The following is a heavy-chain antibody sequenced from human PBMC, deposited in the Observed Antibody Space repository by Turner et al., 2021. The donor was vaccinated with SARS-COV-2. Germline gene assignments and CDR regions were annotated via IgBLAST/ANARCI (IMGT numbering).Heavy chain of an antibody. CDR1: GGPIIGYF. D-gene: IGHD3-9*01. J-gene: IGHJ4*02. CDR2: IFYSGSA. V-gene: IGHV4-59*08. CDR3: ARAYYDILTGYYTPYYFDY. Sequence: QVQLQESGPGLVKPSETLSLTCTVSGGPIIGYFWSWIRQRPGKGLEWIGYIFYSGSANYNPSLKSRVTISVDTSKNQFSLKLSSVTAADTAVYYCARAYYDILTGYYTPYYFDYWGQGTLVTVSS.